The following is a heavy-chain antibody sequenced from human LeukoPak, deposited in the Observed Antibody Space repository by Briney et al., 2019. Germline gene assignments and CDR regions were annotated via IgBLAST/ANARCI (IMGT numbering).Heavy chain of an antibody. CDR1: GFTFSSYG. CDR3: AKGPVGGDSYYYYMDV. D-gene: IGHD2-21*02. CDR2: ISGSGGST. V-gene: IGHV3-23*01. J-gene: IGHJ6*03. Sequence: PGGTLRLSCAASGFTFSSYGMSWVRQAPGKGLEWVSAISGSGGSTYYADSVKGRFTISRDNSKNTLYLQMNSLRAEDTAVYYCAKGPVGGDSYYYYMDVWGKGTTVSISS.